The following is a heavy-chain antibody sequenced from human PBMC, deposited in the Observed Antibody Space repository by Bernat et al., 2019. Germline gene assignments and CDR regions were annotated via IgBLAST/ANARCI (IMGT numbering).Heavy chain of an antibody. V-gene: IGHV3-11*01. CDR2: ISMSGNII. CDR3: AREPSNTGYYCMDV. Sequence: QVQLVESGGGLVKPGGSLRLSCAASGFTFSDYYMSWIRQAPGKGLEWVSYISMSGNIIYYADSVKGRFTISRDNAKNSLYLQMYSLRAEDTAVYYCAREPSNTGYYCMDVWGKGTTVTVSS. CDR1: GFTFSDYY. D-gene: IGHD1-1*01. J-gene: IGHJ6*03.